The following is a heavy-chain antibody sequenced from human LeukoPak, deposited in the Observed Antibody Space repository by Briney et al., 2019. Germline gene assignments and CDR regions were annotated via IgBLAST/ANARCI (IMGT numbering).Heavy chain of an antibody. CDR2: INTNTGNP. D-gene: IGHD3-10*01. Sequence: ASVKVSCKASGYIFTIYAMNWVRQAPGQGLEWMGWINTNTGNPTYAQGFTGRFVFSLDTSVSTAYVQISSLKAEDTAVYYCASLGSGSSPIIDFDYWGQGTLVTVSS. CDR1: GYIFTIYA. CDR3: ASLGSGSSPIIDFDY. J-gene: IGHJ4*02. V-gene: IGHV7-4-1*02.